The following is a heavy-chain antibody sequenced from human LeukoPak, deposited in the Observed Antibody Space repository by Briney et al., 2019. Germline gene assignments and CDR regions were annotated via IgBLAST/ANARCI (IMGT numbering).Heavy chain of an antibody. V-gene: IGHV1-2*02. CDR1: GYTFTGYY. J-gene: IGHJ6*03. Sequence: GASVKVSCKASGYTFTGYYMHWVRQAPGQGLEWMGWINPNSGGTNYAQKFQGRVTMTRDTSISTAYMELSRLRSDDTAVYYCARGYYDFWSGRYYYMDVWGKGPRSPSP. D-gene: IGHD3-3*01. CDR2: INPNSGGT. CDR3: ARGYYDFWSGRYYYMDV.